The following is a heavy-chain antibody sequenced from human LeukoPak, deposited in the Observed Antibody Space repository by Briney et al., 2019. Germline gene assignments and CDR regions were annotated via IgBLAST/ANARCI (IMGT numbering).Heavy chain of an antibody. V-gene: IGHV4-34*01. Sequence: SETLSLTCAVYGGSFSGYYWSWIRQPPGKGLEWIGEINHSGSTNYNPSLKSRVTISVDTSKNQCSLKLSSVTAADTAVYYCARRGDLGGSGSYHRGYYYYYYMDVWGKGTTVTVSS. J-gene: IGHJ6*03. CDR1: GGSFSGYY. CDR2: INHSGST. CDR3: ARRGDLGGSGSYHRGYYYYYYMDV. D-gene: IGHD3-10*01.